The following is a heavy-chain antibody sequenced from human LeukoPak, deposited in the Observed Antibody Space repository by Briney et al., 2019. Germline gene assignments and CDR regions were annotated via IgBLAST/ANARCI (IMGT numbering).Heavy chain of an antibody. V-gene: IGHV4-34*01. CDR1: GGSFSGYY. Sequence: SETLSLTCAVYGGSFSGYYWSWIRQPPGKGLEWIGEINHSGSTNYNPSLKSRVTISVGTSKNQFSLKLSSVTAEDTAVYYCAKVERDSTGYDWDAFDIWGQGTMVTVSS. J-gene: IGHJ3*02. CDR2: INHSGST. CDR3: AKVERDSTGYDWDAFDI. D-gene: IGHD5-12*01.